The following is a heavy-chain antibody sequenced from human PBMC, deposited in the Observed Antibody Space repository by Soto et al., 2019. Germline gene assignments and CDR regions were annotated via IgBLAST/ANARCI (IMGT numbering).Heavy chain of an antibody. J-gene: IGHJ4*02. V-gene: IGHV3-23*01. Sequence: EVQLLESGGDLVQPGGSLTLSCAASGFTFSAFAMSWVRQAPGKGLEWVSTISEGGGTPFYADSVKGRFTISRDNSKNPLHLQMTALRAEDTAVYFCAKRNRYYFDSWGQGTLVTVSS. CDR2: ISEGGGTP. CDR3: AKRNRYYFDS. CDR1: GFTFSAFA.